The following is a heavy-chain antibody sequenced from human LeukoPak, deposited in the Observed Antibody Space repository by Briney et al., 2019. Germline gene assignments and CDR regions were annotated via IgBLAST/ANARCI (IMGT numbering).Heavy chain of an antibody. J-gene: IGHJ4*02. Sequence: GGSLRLSCAASGFTFSSYAMHWVRQAPGKGLEWVANIKQDGSEKYYVDSVKGRFTISRDNAKNSLYLQMNSLRAEDTAVYYCARDIAAAGTSLYWGQGTLVTVSS. CDR3: ARDIAAAGTSLY. V-gene: IGHV3-7*01. CDR1: GFTFSSYA. CDR2: IKQDGSEK. D-gene: IGHD6-13*01.